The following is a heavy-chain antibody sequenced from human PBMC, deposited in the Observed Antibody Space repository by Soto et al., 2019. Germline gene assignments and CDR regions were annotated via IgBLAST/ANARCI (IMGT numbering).Heavy chain of an antibody. V-gene: IGHV3-23*01. J-gene: IGHJ4*02. D-gene: IGHD3-22*01. CDR1: GFTFSSYA. CDR2: ISGSGGST. Sequence: XESLQLSCAASGFTFSSYAMSWVRQAPGKGLEWVSAISGSGGSTYYADSVKGRFTISRDNSKNTLYLQMNSLRAEDTAVYYCAKDLYSSGLFYYFDYWGQGTLVTVSS. CDR3: AKDLYSSGLFYYFDY.